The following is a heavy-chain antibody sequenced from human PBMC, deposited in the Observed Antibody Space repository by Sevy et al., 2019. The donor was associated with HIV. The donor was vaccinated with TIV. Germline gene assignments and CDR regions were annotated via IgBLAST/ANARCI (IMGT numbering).Heavy chain of an antibody. D-gene: IGHD3-10*01. Sequence: GGSLRLSCAASGFTFSSYAMSWVRQAPGKGLEWVSAISGSGGSTYYADSVKGRFTISRDNSKNTLYLQMNSLRAEDTAVYYCAKDGGDYHGSGSPMDPGHTGFDYWGQGTLVTVSS. CDR3: AKDGGDYHGSGSPMDPGHTGFDY. J-gene: IGHJ4*02. CDR1: GFTFSSYA. CDR2: ISGSGGST. V-gene: IGHV3-23*01.